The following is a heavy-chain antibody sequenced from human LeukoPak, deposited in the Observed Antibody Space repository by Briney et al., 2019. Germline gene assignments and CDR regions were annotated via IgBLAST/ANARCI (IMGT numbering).Heavy chain of an antibody. CDR2: ISSSSSYI. CDR1: GFTFSSYS. V-gene: IGHV3-21*01. CDR3: ARDLVAAAGGYYYYMDV. J-gene: IGHJ6*03. Sequence: GGSLRLSCAASGFTFSSYSMNWVRQAPGKGLEWVSSISSSSSYIYYADSVKGRFTISRDNAKNSLYLQMNSLRAEDTAVYYCARDLVAAAGGYYYYMDVWGKGTTVTVSS. D-gene: IGHD6-13*01.